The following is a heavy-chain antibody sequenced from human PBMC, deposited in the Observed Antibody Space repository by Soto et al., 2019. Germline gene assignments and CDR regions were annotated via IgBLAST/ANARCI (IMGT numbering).Heavy chain of an antibody. D-gene: IGHD3-10*01. CDR2: IIPIFGTA. Sequence: QVQLVQSGAEVKKPGSSVKVSCKASGGTFSSYAISWVRQAPGQGLEWMGGIIPIFGTANYAQKFQGRVTVTADESTSTAYMEVSSRRSEDTAVYYCAEDVGGFVGGRQLWDYYYYGMDVWGQGTTVTVSS. CDR1: GGTFSSYA. CDR3: AEDVGGFVGGRQLWDYYYYGMDV. J-gene: IGHJ6*02. V-gene: IGHV1-69*12.